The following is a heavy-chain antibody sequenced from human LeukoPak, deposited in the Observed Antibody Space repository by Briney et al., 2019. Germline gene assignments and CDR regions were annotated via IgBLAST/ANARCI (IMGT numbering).Heavy chain of an antibody. D-gene: IGHD4-17*01. CDR3: ARDSHDYGDCGPNDAFDI. CDR1: GGTFSSYA. CDR2: IIPILGVP. Sequence: SVKVSCKASGGTFSSYAISWVRQAPEQGLEWMGRIIPILGVPNYAQKFQGRVTITADKSTSTAYMELSSLRSEDTAVYYCARDSHDYGDCGPNDAFDIWGQGTMVTVSS. J-gene: IGHJ3*02. V-gene: IGHV1-69*04.